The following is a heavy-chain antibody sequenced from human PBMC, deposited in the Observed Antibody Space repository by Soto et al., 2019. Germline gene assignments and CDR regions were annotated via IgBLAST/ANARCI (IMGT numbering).Heavy chain of an antibody. V-gene: IGHV3-21*01. J-gene: IGHJ4*02. CDR3: ARDPLWFGEIGYFDY. D-gene: IGHD3-10*01. CDR2: IDSSSSFI. Sequence: GGSLRLSCAASGFSFSSYAMNWVRQAPGKGLEWVSSIDSSSSFIYYADSVKGRFTISSDNAKNSLYLQMSSLRAEDTAVYYCARDPLWFGEIGYFDYWGQGALVTVSS. CDR1: GFSFSSYA.